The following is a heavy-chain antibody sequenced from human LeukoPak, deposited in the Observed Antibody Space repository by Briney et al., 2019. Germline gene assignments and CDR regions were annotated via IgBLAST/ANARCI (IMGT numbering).Heavy chain of an antibody. CDR2: INPSGGST. Sequence: ASVKVSCKASGHTFTSYYMHWVRQAPGQGLEWMGIINPSGGSTSYAQKLQGRVTMTRDTSTSTVYMELSSLRSEDTAVYYCARDLECTSCSSAGNYGMDVWGQGTTVTVSS. J-gene: IGHJ6*02. D-gene: IGHD2-2*01. CDR3: ARDLECTSCSSAGNYGMDV. V-gene: IGHV1-46*01. CDR1: GHTFTSYY.